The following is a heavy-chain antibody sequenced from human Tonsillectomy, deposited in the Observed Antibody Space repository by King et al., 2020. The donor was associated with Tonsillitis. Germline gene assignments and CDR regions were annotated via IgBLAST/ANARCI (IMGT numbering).Heavy chain of an antibody. CDR1: GFTFSTYS. Sequence: VQLVESGGALVQPGGSLRLSCAASGFTFSTYSMNWVRQAPGKGLEWVSYISSSSSTKYYADSVKGRFTISRDNAKTSLYLQMNSLRDEDTAVYYCATEYGDFPDYWGQGTLVTVSS. V-gene: IGHV3-48*02. CDR2: ISSSSSTK. D-gene: IGHD4-17*01. J-gene: IGHJ4*02. CDR3: ATEYGDFPDY.